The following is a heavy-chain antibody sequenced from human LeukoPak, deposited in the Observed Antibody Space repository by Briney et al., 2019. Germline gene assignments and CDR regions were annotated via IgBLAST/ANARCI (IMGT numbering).Heavy chain of an antibody. D-gene: IGHD2-15*01. Sequence: PGGSLRLSCAASGFTFSDYYMSWVRQAPGKGLEWVANINEDSSEEYYVDSVRGRFTIARDNAKNSLYLQMNSLRAEDTAVYYCARAGDGTAARDYWGQGTLVTVSS. CDR2: INEDSSEE. CDR1: GFTFSDYY. J-gene: IGHJ4*02. CDR3: ARAGDGTAARDY. V-gene: IGHV3-7*01.